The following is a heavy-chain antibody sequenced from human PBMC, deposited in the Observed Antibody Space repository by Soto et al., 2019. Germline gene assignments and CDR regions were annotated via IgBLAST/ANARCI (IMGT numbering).Heavy chain of an antibody. Sequence: QVQLVESGEGVVQPGRSLRLSCAASGFTFNSYGMHWVRQAPGKGLEWVTLISYDGSNKYYADSVKGRFTISRDNSKNTLFLQMNSLRAEDTAVYYCAKDRVPWFGGGGMDVWGQGTTVTVSS. CDR3: AKDRVPWFGGGGMDV. V-gene: IGHV3-30*18. CDR2: ISYDGSNK. D-gene: IGHD3-10*01. CDR1: GFTFNSYG. J-gene: IGHJ6*02.